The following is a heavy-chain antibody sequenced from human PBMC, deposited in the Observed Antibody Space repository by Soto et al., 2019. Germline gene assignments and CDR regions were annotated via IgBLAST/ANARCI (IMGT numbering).Heavy chain of an antibody. V-gene: IGHV1-3*01. CDR1: GYTFTSYA. CDR3: ARDKAASDV. D-gene: IGHD6-25*01. J-gene: IGHJ6*01. CDR2: INDXNGNT. Sequence: XSVKVSCKASGYTFTSYAMHWVRQAPGQRLEWMXWINDXNGNTKYSQKXXGRVTITXXKSESTAYMELSSMRSEDTAVYYCARDKAASDVWGQGTTVTVSS.